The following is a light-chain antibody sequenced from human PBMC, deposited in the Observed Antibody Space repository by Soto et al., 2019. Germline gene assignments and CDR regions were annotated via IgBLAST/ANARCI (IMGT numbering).Light chain of an antibody. Sequence: TQMTQSPSSLSASVGDRVTITCRASQDIGIYLSWYQQKPGKVPKLLIYDESTLQSGVPSRFSGSGSGTDFTLTITNLQPEDFATYYCQQSYRTPYTFGRGTKVDIK. CDR3: QQSYRTPYT. J-gene: IGKJ2*01. CDR1: QDIGIY. CDR2: DES. V-gene: IGKV1-39*01.